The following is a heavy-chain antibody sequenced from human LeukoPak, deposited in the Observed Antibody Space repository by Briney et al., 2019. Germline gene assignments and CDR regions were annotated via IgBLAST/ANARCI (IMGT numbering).Heavy chain of an antibody. Sequence: GGSLRLSCSASGFTFSNFAMSWVRQAPGKGLEWVSAVSSDGINTYYTDSLKGRFTISRDNSKNTVFLQMHSLTAEDTAVYYCARDRLHYGEYEKTLDYWGQGTLVTVSS. D-gene: IGHD4-17*01. CDR2: VSSDGINT. V-gene: IGHV3-23*01. J-gene: IGHJ4*02. CDR1: GFTFSNFA. CDR3: ARDRLHYGEYEKTLDY.